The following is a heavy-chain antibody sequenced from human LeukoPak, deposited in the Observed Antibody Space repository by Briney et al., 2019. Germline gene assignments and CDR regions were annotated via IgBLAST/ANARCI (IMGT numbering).Heavy chain of an antibody. V-gene: IGHV4-39*07. CDR3: ARANFWSTYYYFDY. D-gene: IGHD3-3*01. CDR1: GGSISSSSYY. Sequence: SETLSLTCTVSGGSISSSSYYWGWIRQPPGKGLEWIGSIYYSGSTYYNPSLRSRVTMSVDTSKNQFSLKLSSVTAADTAVYYCARANFWSTYYYFDYWGQGTLVTVSS. CDR2: IYYSGST. J-gene: IGHJ4*02.